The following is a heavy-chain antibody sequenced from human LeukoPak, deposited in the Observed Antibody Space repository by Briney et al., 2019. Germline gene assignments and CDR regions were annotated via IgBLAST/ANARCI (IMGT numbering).Heavy chain of an antibody. CDR1: GYTFTSYY. D-gene: IGHD3-22*01. V-gene: IGHV1-46*01. CDR2: INPSGGST. CDR3: ARGVDSSGFDY. Sequence: ASVKVSCKASGYTFTSYYMHGVRQAPGQGLEWMGIINPSGGSTSYAQKFQGRVTMTRDTATSTVYMELRSLSSEDTAVYYCARGVDSSGFDYWGQGTLVTVSS. J-gene: IGHJ4*02.